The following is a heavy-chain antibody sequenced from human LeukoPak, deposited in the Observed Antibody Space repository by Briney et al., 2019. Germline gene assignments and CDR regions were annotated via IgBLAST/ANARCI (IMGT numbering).Heavy chain of an antibody. CDR1: GGAFNSYT. CDR2: IIPILGIA. CDR3: AINWND. D-gene: IGHD1-1*01. V-gene: IGHV1-69*02. J-gene: IGHJ4*02. Sequence: SVKVSCKASGGAFNSYTITWVRQAPGQGLELMGRIIPILGIANYAQKFQRRVTITADKSTSTAYMELSSLRSEDTAVYYCAINWNDWGQGTLVAVSS.